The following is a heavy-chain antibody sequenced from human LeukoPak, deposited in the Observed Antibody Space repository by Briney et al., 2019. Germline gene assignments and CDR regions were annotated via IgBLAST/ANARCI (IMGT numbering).Heavy chain of an antibody. CDR2: IRYDGSNK. J-gene: IGHJ6*03. CDR1: GFTFSSYG. V-gene: IGHV3-30*02. D-gene: IGHD3-3*01. Sequence: GGSLRLSCAASGFTFSSYGMHWVRQAPGKGLEWVAFIRYDGSNKYYADSVKGRFTISRDNSKNTLYLQMNSLRAEDTAVFYCAKGSKALIITRDHYMDVWGRGTTVTISS. CDR3: AKGSKALIITRDHYMDV.